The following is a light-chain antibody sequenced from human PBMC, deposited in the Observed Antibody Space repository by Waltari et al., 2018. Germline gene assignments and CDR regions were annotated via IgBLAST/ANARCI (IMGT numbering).Light chain of an antibody. CDR1: QSVGSN. CDR3: QQYDKWLWT. Sequence: EIVMTQSPATLSVSPGERATLSCRASQSVGSNLAWYQQKPGQAPALLFFGASTRAPAIPARFSGRGSGTEFTLTISSLQSEDFAVYFCQQYDKWLWTFGQGTTVEIK. J-gene: IGKJ1*01. CDR2: GAS. V-gene: IGKV3-15*01.